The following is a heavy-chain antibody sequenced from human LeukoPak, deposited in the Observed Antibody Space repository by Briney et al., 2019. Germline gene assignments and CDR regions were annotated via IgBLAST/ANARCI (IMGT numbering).Heavy chain of an antibody. Sequence: ASVKVSCKASGYTFTSCGISWVRQAPGQGLEWMGWISAYNGNTNYAQKLQGRVTMTTDTSTSTAYMELRSLRSDDTAVYYCARESPEERELLYVYWGQGTLVTVSS. CDR2: ISAYNGNT. D-gene: IGHD1-26*01. CDR1: GYTFTSCG. CDR3: ARESPEERELLYVY. J-gene: IGHJ4*02. V-gene: IGHV1-18*01.